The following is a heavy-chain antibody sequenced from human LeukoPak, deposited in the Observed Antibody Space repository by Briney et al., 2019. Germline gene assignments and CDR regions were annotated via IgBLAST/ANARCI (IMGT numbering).Heavy chain of an antibody. V-gene: IGHV4-59*01. CDR3: ARAPYGYAFDI. CDR1: GGSISSYY. D-gene: IGHD5-12*01. CDR2: IYYSGST. J-gene: IGHJ3*02. Sequence: SETLSLTCTVSGGSISSYYWSWIRQPPGKGLEWIGYIYYSGSTNYNPSLKSRVTISVDTSKNQFSLKLSSVTAADTAVYYCARAPYGYAFDIWGQGTMVTVSS.